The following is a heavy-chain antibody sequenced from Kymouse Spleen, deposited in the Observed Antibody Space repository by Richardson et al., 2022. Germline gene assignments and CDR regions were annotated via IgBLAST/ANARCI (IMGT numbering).Heavy chain of an antibody. CDR2: TYYRSKWYN. D-gene: IGHD6-6*01. Sequence: QVQLQQSGPGLVKPSQTLSLTCAISGDSVSSNSAAWNWIRQSPSRGLEWLGRTYYRSKWYNDYAVSVKSRITINPDTSKNQFSLQLNSVTPEDTAVYYCARGDSSSSGSITTTTTVWTSGAKGPRSPSPQ. CDR1: GDSVSSNSAA. J-gene: IGHJ6*02. V-gene: IGHV6-1*01. CDR3: ARGDSSSSGSITTTTTVWTS.